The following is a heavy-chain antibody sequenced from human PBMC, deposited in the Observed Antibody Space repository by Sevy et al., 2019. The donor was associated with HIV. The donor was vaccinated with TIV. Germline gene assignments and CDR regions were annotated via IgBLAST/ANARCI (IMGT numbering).Heavy chain of an antibody. D-gene: IGHD3-3*01. CDR3: AKRTNYDFWFDY. CDR1: GFTFSSYA. V-gene: IGHV3-23*01. J-gene: IGHJ4*02. CDR2: ISGSGGST. Sequence: GGSLRLSCAASGFTFSSYAMSWVRQAPGKGLEWVSAISGSGGSTYYADSVKGRFTISRDNSKNTLYLQMNCLRAEDTAVYYCAKRTNYDFWFDYWGQGTLVTVSS.